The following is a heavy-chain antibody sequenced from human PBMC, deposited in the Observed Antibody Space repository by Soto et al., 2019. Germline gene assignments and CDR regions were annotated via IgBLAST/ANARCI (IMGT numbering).Heavy chain of an antibody. D-gene: IGHD3-3*01. V-gene: IGHV3-9*01. CDR2: ISWNSGSI. Sequence: EVQLVESGGGLVQPGRSLRLSCAASGFTFDDYAMHWVRQAPGKGLEWVSGISWNSGSIGYADSVKGRFTISRDNAKNSLDLQMNSLRAEDTALYYCAKDLLLFGVVSSPFYGMDVWGQGTTVTVSS. J-gene: IGHJ6*02. CDR1: GFTFDDYA. CDR3: AKDLLLFGVVSSPFYGMDV.